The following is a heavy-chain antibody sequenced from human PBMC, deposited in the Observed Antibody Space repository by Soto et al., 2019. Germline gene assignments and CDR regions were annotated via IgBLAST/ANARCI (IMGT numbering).Heavy chain of an antibody. V-gene: IGHV3-9*01. D-gene: IGHD4-17*01. Sequence: LSLTCPVSGGSISGYFWSWVRQAPGKGLEWVSGISWNSETIDYADSVKGRFTISRDNAKSSLFLQMNSLRPDDTALYYCAKDMKWGGMTTIHYFDSWGQGTLVTVSS. CDR3: AKDMKWGGMTTIHYFDS. J-gene: IGHJ4*02. CDR1: GGSISGYF. CDR2: ISWNSETI.